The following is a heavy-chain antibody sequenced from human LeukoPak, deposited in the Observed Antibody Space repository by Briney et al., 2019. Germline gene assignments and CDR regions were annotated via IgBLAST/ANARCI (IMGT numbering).Heavy chain of an antibody. V-gene: IGHV1-2*02. CDR1: GYTFTGYY. CDR2: INPNSGGT. Sequence: ASVKVSCKASGYTFTGYYMHWVRQAPGQGLEWMGWINPNSGGTNYAQKFQGGVTMTRDTSITTAYMELSSLRSDDTAVYYCARDVGEYCSSTNCYASHYWGQGTLVTVSS. J-gene: IGHJ4*02. D-gene: IGHD2-2*01. CDR3: ARDVGEYCSSTNCYASHY.